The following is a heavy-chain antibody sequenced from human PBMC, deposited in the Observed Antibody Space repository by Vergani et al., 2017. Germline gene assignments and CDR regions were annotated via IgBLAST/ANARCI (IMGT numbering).Heavy chain of an antibody. J-gene: IGHJ4*02. V-gene: IGHV4-59*01. Sequence: QLQLQESGPGLVKPSETLSLTCTVSGGSISSYYWSWIRQPPGKGLEWIGYIYYSGSTNYNPSLKSRVTISVDTSKNQFSLKLSSVTAADTAVYYCATTEPDYSKGFGYWGQGTLVTVSS. D-gene: IGHD4-11*01. CDR3: ATTEPDYSKGFGY. CDR2: IYYSGST. CDR1: GGSISSYY.